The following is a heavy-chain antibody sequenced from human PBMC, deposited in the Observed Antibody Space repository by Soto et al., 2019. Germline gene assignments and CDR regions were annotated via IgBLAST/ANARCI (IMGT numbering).Heavy chain of an antibody. CDR1: GFSFSRNA. J-gene: IGHJ4*02. D-gene: IGHD2-2*01. V-gene: IGHV3-30*18. CDR2: ISYDGSNK. CDR3: AKDVSTTADYYFDY. Sequence: VGSLRLSCAASGFSFSRNAMHWVRQAPGKGLEWVAVISYDGSNKYYADSVKGRFTISRDNSKNTLYLQMNSLRAEDTAVYYCAKDVSTTADYYFDYWGQGTLVTVSS.